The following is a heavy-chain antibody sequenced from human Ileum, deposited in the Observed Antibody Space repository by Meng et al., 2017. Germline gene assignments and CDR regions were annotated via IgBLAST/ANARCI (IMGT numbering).Heavy chain of an antibody. CDR1: GFTFSTYA. J-gene: IGHJ5*02. CDR3: AKPAAGTGWGGS. V-gene: IGHV3-23*04. CDR2: ISASGGT. D-gene: IGHD7-27*01. Sequence: EVALVGSGGGLVQPGGALRLSCAASGFTFSTYAMSWVRQAPGKGLEWVSSISASGGTNYADAVKGRFTVSRDNSKNTLFLQMTSLRAEDTAVYYCAKPAAGTGWGGSWGQGTLVTVSS.